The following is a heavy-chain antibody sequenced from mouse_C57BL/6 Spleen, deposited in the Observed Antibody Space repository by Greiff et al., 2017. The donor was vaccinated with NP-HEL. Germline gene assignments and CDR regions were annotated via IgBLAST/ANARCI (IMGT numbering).Heavy chain of an antibody. V-gene: IGHV1-55*01. J-gene: IGHJ3*01. CDR3: ARSGYSNYNSWFAY. D-gene: IGHD2-5*01. CDR1: GYTFTSYW. CDR2: IYPGSGST. Sequence: QVQLQQPGAELVKPGASVKMSCKASGYTFTSYWITWVKQRPGQGLEWIGDIYPGSGSTKYNEKFKSKATLTVDTSSSTAYMQLSSLTSEDSAVYYCARSGYSNYNSWFAYWGQGTLVTVSA.